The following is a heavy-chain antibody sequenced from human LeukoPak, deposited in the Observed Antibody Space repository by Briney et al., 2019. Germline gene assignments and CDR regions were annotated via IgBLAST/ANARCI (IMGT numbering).Heavy chain of an antibody. V-gene: IGHV4-39*01. J-gene: IGHJ4*02. CDR2: IYYSGST. Sequence: SETLSLTCTVSGGSISSSSYYWGWIRQPPGKGLEWIGSIYYSGSTYYNPSLKSRVTISVDTSKNQFSLKLSSVTAADTAVYYCARQRTSSMLSYVDYWGQGTLVTVSS. D-gene: IGHD2-8*01. CDR1: GGSISSSSYY. CDR3: ARQRTSSMLSYVDY.